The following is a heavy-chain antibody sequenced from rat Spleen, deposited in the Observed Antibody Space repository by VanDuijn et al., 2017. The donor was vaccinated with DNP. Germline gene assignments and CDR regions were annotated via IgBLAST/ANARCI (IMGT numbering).Heavy chain of an antibody. CDR1: GFTFNKYW. Sequence: EVQLVESGGDLVQPGRSLKLSCVASGFTFNKYWMTWIRQVPGKGLEWVAAITSSGGSTYYPDSVKGRFTISRDNPKSTLYLQMDSLRSEDTATYYCAKAGGYSPWYFDYWGQGVMVTVSS. V-gene: IGHV5-31*01. J-gene: IGHJ2*01. CDR3: AKAGGYSPWYFDY. CDR2: ITSSGGST. D-gene: IGHD1-11*01.